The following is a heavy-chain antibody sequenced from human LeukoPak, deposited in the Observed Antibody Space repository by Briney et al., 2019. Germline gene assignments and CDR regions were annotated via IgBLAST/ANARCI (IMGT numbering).Heavy chain of an antibody. Sequence: GGSLRLSCAASGFTFSSYWMHWVRQAPGKGLVWVSRINSDGSSTSYADSVKGRFTISRDNAKNTLYLQMNGLRAEDTAVYYCAKDLPGIAAAGFDYWGQGTLVTVSS. CDR2: INSDGSST. V-gene: IGHV3-74*01. CDR3: AKDLPGIAAAGFDY. D-gene: IGHD6-13*01. J-gene: IGHJ4*02. CDR1: GFTFSSYW.